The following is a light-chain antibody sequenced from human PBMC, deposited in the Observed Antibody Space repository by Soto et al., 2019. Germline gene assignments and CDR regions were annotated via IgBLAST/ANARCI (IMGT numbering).Light chain of an antibody. V-gene: IGKV1-8*01. J-gene: IGKJ1*01. Sequence: AIGMPKSPSSLSASTGARVTITCRARKGISSYLAWYQQKPGKAPNLLIYAASTLQSGVPSRFSGSGSGTDFTLTITCLQSEDLATYFSQQYYSYPRTVGQGTKVDI. CDR1: KGISSY. CDR3: QQYYSYPRT. CDR2: AAS.